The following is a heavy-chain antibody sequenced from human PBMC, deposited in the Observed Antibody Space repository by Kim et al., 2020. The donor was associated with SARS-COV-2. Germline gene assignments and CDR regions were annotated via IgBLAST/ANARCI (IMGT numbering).Heavy chain of an antibody. D-gene: IGHD3-10*01. CDR3: ARGGGFLIAY. J-gene: IGHJ4*02. CDR2: IKEDGTEK. CDR1: GFSFSNCW. V-gene: IGHV3-7*01. Sequence: GGSLRLSCVASGFSFSNCWMNWVRQAPGKGLEWVAIIKEDGTEKYYVDSVKGRFTVSRDNAKGTLYLQMNSLRVEDTAVYYCARGGGFLIAYWGQGTLVTVSS.